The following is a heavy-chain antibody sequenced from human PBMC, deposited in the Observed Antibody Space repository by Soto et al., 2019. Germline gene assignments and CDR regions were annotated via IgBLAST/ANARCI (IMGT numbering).Heavy chain of an antibody. V-gene: IGHV3-33*01. CDR2: IWYDGSNK. Sequence: GESLKSSCAASGFTFSSYGMHWVRQAPGKGLEWVAVIWYDGSNKYYADSVKGRFTISRDNSKNTLYLQMNSLRAEDTAVYYCAREWFYSGYDSPNDYSSSGIDALAQRATLPVSS. J-gene: IGHJ6*02. D-gene: IGHD5-12*01. CDR1: GFTFSSYG. CDR3: AREWFYSGYDSPNDYSSSGIDA.